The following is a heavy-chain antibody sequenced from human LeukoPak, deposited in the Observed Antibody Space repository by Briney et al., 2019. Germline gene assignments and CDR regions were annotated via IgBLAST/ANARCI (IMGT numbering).Heavy chain of an antibody. D-gene: IGHD6-19*01. V-gene: IGHV3-48*03. CDR2: IGASSTPK. CDR1: GFPFSVYE. J-gene: IGHJ4*02. CDR3: AILAVASDFDY. Sequence: GGSLRLSCVVSGFPFSVYELNWVRQAPGKGLEWVSNIGASSTPKYYADSVKGRFSISRDHAKSSLYLQMNSLRVEDTAVYYCAILAVASDFDYWGQGALVTVSS.